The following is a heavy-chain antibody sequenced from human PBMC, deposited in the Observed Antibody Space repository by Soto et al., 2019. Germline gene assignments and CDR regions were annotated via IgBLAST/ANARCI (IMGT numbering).Heavy chain of an antibody. CDR1: GFTFSSYA. D-gene: IGHD2-8*01. CDR2: ISGSGGST. Sequence: GGSLRLSCAASGFTFSSYAMSWVRQPPGKGLEWVSAISGSGGSTYYADSVKGRFTISRDNSKNTLYLQMNSLRAEDTAVYYCAKGCVYCTNGVCYTETLFDYWGQGTLVTVSS. J-gene: IGHJ4*02. CDR3: AKGCVYCTNGVCYTETLFDY. V-gene: IGHV3-23*01.